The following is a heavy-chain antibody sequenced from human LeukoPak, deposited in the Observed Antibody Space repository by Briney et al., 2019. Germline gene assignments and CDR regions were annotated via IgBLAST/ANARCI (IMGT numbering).Heavy chain of an antibody. CDR3: ASLKNYYDSSGNLVTDAFDI. CDR1: GYTFISYG. J-gene: IGHJ3*02. D-gene: IGHD3-22*01. CDR2: ISAYNGDT. V-gene: IGHV1-18*01. Sequence: ASVKVSCKASGYTFISYGITWVRQAPGQGLEWMGWISAYNGDTNYAQKLQGRVTMTTDTSTSTAYMELRSLRSDDTAVYYCASLKNYYDSSGNLVTDAFDIWGQGTMVTVSS.